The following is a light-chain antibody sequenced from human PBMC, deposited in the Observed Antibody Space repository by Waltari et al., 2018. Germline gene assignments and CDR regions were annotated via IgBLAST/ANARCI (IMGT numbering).Light chain of an antibody. CDR1: QAITNY. J-gene: IGKJ3*01. Sequence: DIQLTQSPSSLSASVGDRVTITCLASQAITNYLNRYQQRPGKAPKLLIHDASKLETGVPSRFSGSQSGTVFTLTISNLQPEDVGTYFCQRYDNLPIFAFGPGTKVDI. V-gene: IGKV1-33*01. CDR3: QRYDNLPIFA. CDR2: DAS.